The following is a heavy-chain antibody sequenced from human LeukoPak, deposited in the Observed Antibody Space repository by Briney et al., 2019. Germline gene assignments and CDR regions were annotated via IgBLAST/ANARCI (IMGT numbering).Heavy chain of an antibody. J-gene: IGHJ2*01. CDR3: ARPRPYCSGGSCYWDWYFDL. CDR2: INPNSGGT. Sequence: ASVKVSCKASGYTFTGYYMHWVRQAPGQGLEWMGWINPNSGGTNYAQKFQGWVTMTRDTSISTAYMELSRLRSDDTAVYYCARPRPYCSGGSCYWDWYFDLWGRGTLVTVSS. CDR1: GYTFTGYY. V-gene: IGHV1-2*04. D-gene: IGHD2-15*01.